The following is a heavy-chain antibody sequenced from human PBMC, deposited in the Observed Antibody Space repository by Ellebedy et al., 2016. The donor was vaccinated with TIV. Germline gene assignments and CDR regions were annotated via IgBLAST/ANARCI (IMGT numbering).Heavy chain of an antibody. CDR1: GGSISSSY. V-gene: IGHV4-4*07. CDR2: IYISGST. CDR3: ARLDTTYVSSHAFDI. D-gene: IGHD5-18*01. Sequence: MPSETLSLTCIVSGGSISSSYWNWIRQPAGKGLEWIGRIYISGSTNYNPSLKSRVSMSVDTSKMQFSLRLSSVTAADTAVYYCARLDTTYVSSHAFDIWGQGRMVTVSS. J-gene: IGHJ3*02.